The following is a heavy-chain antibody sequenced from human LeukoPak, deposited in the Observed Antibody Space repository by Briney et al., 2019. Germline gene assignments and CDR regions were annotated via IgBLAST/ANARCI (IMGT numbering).Heavy chain of an antibody. CDR2: IGGGGDSP. J-gene: IGHJ4*02. Sequence: GGSLRLSCAASGFTFSNYAMNWVRQAPGRGLEWVSGIGGGGDSPDYAESVKGRFTISRDNSKNTIYLQMHCLRVEDTAVYYCAKDLRGYFRPIDYWGQGTLVTVS. D-gene: IGHD2/OR15-2a*01. V-gene: IGHV3-23*01. CDR3: AKDLRGYFRPIDY. CDR1: GFTFSNYA.